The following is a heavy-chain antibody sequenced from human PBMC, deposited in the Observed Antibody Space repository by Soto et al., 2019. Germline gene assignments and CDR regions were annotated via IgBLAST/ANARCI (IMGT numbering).Heavy chain of an antibody. V-gene: IGHV1-69*13. J-gene: IGHJ4*02. CDR3: AREIGVEVETRLYYFDY. CDR2: IIPVFGTT. CDR1: GGTFKNNG. D-gene: IGHD2-15*01. Sequence: SVKVSCKAPGGTFKNNGISWVRQAPGQGLEWMGGIIPVFGTTNYAQKFQGRLTITADDFTSTVYMELSRLRYEDTAVYYCAREIGVEVETRLYYFDYWGPGTWVTVSA.